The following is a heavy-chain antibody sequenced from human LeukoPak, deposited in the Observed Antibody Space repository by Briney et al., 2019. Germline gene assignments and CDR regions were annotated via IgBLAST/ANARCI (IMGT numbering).Heavy chain of an antibody. CDR3: ARDYYDSSGYYNYFDY. Sequence: ASVKVFCKASRYTFTNYAMHWVRQAPGQRLEWMGWINVGNGNTEYSQKFQGRVNFTSDTSASTAYMELSSLRSEETAVYYCARDYYDSSGYYNYFDYWGQGTLVTVSS. D-gene: IGHD3-22*01. CDR1: RYTFTNYA. CDR2: INVGNGNT. V-gene: IGHV1-3*01. J-gene: IGHJ4*02.